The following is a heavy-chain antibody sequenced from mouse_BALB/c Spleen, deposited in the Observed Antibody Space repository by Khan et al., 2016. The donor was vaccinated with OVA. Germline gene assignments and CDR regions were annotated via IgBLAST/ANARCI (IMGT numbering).Heavy chain of an antibody. D-gene: IGHD4-1*01. V-gene: IGHV5-6*01. CDR2: ISSDGDYT. CDR3: ATHVTGSFAY. J-gene: IGHJ3*01. CDR1: GFTFSPYS. Sequence: EVELVESGGDLVKSGGSLKLSCAASGFTFSPYSMSWVRQTPDKRLEWAATISSDGDYTYYPDSVKGRFNISRDNAKNTLYLRMSSLKSEDTAIYYCATHVTGSFAYWGQGTLVTVSA.